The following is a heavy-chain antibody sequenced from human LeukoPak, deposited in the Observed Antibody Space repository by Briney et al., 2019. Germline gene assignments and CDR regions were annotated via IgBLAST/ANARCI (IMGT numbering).Heavy chain of an antibody. CDR1: GFTFSNYN. Sequence: GGSLRLSCAASGFTFSNYNINWVRQAPGKGLEWASSISTSSSYKYYADSVKGRFTISRDNAKDSLYLQMNSLRAEDTAVYYCARGRYDVLAGYQPLYFDYCGEGTLVTVSS. V-gene: IGHV3-21*01. CDR2: ISTSSSYK. D-gene: IGHD3-9*01. CDR3: ARGRYDVLAGYQPLYFDY. J-gene: IGHJ4*02.